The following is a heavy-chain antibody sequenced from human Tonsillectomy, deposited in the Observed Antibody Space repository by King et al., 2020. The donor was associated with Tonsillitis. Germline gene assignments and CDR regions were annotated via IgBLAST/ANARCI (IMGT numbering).Heavy chain of an antibody. J-gene: IGHJ4*02. CDR2: TSYDGSNK. CDR1: GFSFTRYG. V-gene: IGHV3-33*05. Sequence: VQLVESGGGVVQPGRSLRLSCAASGFSFTRYGMHWVCQAPGKGLEWVAVTSYDGSNKYYADSVKGRFTISRDNSKNTLFLQMNGLRAEDTAVYYCARDTICSGGSCYSELDYWGQGTLVTVSS. D-gene: IGHD2-15*01. CDR3: ARDTICSGGSCYSELDY.